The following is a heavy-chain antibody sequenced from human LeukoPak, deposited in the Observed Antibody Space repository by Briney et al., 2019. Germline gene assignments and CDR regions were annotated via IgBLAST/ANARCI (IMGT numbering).Heavy chain of an antibody. D-gene: IGHD3-9*01. CDR2: IYPGDSDT. CDR3: ARGGILTASAAEWFDP. V-gene: IGHV5-51*01. Sequence: GESLKISCKGSGYSFTSYWIGWVRQMPGKGLEWMGIIYPGDSDTRYSPSFQGQVTISADKSISTAYLQWSSLKASDTPMYYYARGGILTASAAEWFDPWGQGTLVTVSS. J-gene: IGHJ5*02. CDR1: GYSFTSYW.